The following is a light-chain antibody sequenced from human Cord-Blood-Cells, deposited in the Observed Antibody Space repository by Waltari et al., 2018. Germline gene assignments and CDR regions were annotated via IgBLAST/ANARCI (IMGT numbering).Light chain of an antibody. V-gene: IGKV1-39*01. CDR3: EQSYSTPLT. CDR2: AAS. J-gene: IGKJ4*01. Sequence: DIQMTQSPSSLSASVGDRVTITCRASQSISSYLNWYQQKPGKAPKLLIYAASSLQSGLPSRFSGSGSGTEFTLTISSLQPADFATYYCEQSYSTPLTFGGGTKVEIK. CDR1: QSISSY.